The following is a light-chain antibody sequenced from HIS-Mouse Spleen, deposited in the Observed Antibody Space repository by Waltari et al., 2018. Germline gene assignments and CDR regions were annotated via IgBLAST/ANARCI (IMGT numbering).Light chain of an antibody. V-gene: IGLV2-14*03. Sequence: QSALTQPASVSGSPGQSITISCTGTSSDVGGYNYVSWYQQHPGKAPKRLIYDVSTRPSGVSNRFSGAKSGNTASLTISGLQAEDEADYYCSSYTSSSTLVFGGGTKLTVL. CDR1: SSDVGGYNY. CDR2: DVS. CDR3: SSYTSSSTLV. J-gene: IGLJ2*01.